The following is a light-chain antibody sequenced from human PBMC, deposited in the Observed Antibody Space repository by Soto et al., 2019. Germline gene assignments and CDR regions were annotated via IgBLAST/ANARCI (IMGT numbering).Light chain of an antibody. CDR2: WAS. Sequence: DIVMTQSPDSLAVSLGERATINCKSSQSVLSSSNKQNYLAWFQQKPGQPPKPLIYWASARESGVPDRLSGSGSGTDFALTISSLQAEDVAVYYCQQYYSTPITFGQGTRLEIK. J-gene: IGKJ5*01. CDR1: QSVLSSSNKQNY. CDR3: QQYYSTPIT. V-gene: IGKV4-1*01.